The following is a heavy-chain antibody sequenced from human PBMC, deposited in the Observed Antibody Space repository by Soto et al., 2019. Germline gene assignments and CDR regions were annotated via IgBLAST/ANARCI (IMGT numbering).Heavy chain of an antibody. CDR3: ATGYYYDQENFAYYRDSFHV. J-gene: IGHJ3*01. D-gene: IGHD3-16*01. CDR2: MYPGDSEI. V-gene: IGHV5-51*01. Sequence: GESLKISCKASGYSFVRYWIGWVRQMPGKGLEWMAIMYPGDSEIRYSPSFEGHVTISADNSISTAFLEWSSLKASDTAMYYCATGYYYDQENFAYYRDSFHVSGQGPLVT. CDR1: GYSFVRYW.